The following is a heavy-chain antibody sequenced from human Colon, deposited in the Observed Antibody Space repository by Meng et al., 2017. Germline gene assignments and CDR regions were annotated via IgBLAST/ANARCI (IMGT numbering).Heavy chain of an antibody. V-gene: IGHV3-66*02. J-gene: IGHJ4*02. Sequence: VQLVESGGGLVQPGGSLRLSCAVSGFSVSSDFMIWVRQAPGKGLEWVSMIHSSAGTFFADSVKGRFTVSTDNSKNTLYLQMSSLRIEDTAVYHCANRFVWGLGTLVTVSS. CDR1: GFSVSSDF. CDR2: IHSSAGT. D-gene: IGHD3-3*01. CDR3: ANRFV.